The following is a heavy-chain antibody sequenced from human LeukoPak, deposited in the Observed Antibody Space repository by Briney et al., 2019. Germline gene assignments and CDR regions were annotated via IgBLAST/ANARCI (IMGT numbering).Heavy chain of an antibody. Sequence: ASVKVSCKASGYTFTSYGISWVRQAPGQGLEWMGWISAYNGNTNYAQKLQGRVTMTTDTSTSTAYMELRSLRSDHTAVYYCARDSYDSSGYYPLPFDYWGQGTLVTVSS. CDR1: GYTFTSYG. V-gene: IGHV1-18*01. CDR3: ARDSYDSSGYYPLPFDY. CDR2: ISAYNGNT. D-gene: IGHD3-22*01. J-gene: IGHJ4*02.